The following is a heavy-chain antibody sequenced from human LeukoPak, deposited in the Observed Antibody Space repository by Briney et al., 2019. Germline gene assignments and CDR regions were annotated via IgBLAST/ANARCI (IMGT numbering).Heavy chain of an antibody. J-gene: IGHJ3*02. CDR2: INPNSGGT. V-gene: IGHV1-2*02. CDR1: GYTFTGYY. D-gene: IGHD3-16*01. CDR3: ARDWATSDAFDI. Sequence: PAASVKVSCKASGYTFTGYYMHWVRQAPGQGLEWMGWINPNSGGTNYAQKFQGRVTMTRDTSISTAYMELSRLRSDDTAVYYCARDWATSDAFDIWGQGTMVTVSS.